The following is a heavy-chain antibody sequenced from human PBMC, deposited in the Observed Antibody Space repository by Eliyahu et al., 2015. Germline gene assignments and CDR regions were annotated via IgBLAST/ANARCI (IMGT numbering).Heavy chain of an antibody. J-gene: IGHJ3*02. Sequence: EVQLVESGGGMVQPGGSLRLSCAASGFTVSYNYMSWVRQAPRKGLEWVSLIYSGGTTKYADSVKGRFTISRDNSKNTLYLQMNSLRAEDTAVYYCASPLVSNTFDIWGQGTMVTVSS. CDR3: ASPLVSNTFDI. V-gene: IGHV3-66*01. CDR1: GFTVSYNY. CDR2: IYSGGTT.